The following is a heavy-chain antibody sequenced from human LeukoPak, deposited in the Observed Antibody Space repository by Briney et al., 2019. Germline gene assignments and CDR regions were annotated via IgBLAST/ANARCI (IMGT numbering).Heavy chain of an antibody. J-gene: IGHJ4*02. CDR2: IKSKADGGTT. CDR1: RFTSSNAW. Sequence: GGSLRLSCAASRFTSSNAWMSLVRQAPGKGLEWVDRIKSKADGGTTGYAAPVKGRFTMSRDDSRNTVYLQMNSLKIEDTGVYYCSTTYCTRTSCYGYWGQGTLVTVSS. V-gene: IGHV3-15*01. CDR3: STTYCTRTSCYGY. D-gene: IGHD2-2*01.